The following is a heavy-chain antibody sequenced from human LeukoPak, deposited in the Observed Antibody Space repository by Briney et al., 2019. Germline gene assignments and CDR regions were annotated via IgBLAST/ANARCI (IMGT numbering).Heavy chain of an antibody. CDR2: INPNSGGT. V-gene: IGHV1-2*02. Sequence: ASVKVSCKASGYTFTGYYMHWVRQAPGQGLEWMGWINPNSGGTNYAQKFQGRVTMTRDTSISTAHMELSRLRSGDTAVYYCASVGYCSSTSCSPYNWFDPWGQGTLVTVSS. CDR1: GYTFTGYY. J-gene: IGHJ5*02. CDR3: ASVGYCSSTSCSPYNWFDP. D-gene: IGHD2-2*03.